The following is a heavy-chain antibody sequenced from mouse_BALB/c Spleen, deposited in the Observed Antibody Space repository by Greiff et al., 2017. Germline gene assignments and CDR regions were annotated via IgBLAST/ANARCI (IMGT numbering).Heavy chain of an antibody. CDR1: GFTFSSYG. J-gene: IGHJ2*01. D-gene: IGHD2-1*01. CDR3: ARHEGYGNTTFDY. CDR2: ISSGGSYT. Sequence: EVQLVESGGDLVKPGGSLKLSCAASGFTFSSYGMSWVRQTPDKRLEWVATISSGGSYTYYPDSVKGRFTISRDNAKNTLYLQMSSLKSEDTAMYYCARHEGYGNTTFDYWGQGTTLTVSS. V-gene: IGHV5-6*01.